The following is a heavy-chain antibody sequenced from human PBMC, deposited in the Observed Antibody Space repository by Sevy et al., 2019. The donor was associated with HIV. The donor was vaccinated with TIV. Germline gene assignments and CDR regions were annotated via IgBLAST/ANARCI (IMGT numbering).Heavy chain of an antibody. D-gene: IGHD3-3*01. J-gene: IGHJ4*02. CDR3: ARGKHVSDYYGSFDY. V-gene: IGHV3-53*01. CDR1: EFTVSSKY. CDR2: IWLTGTT. Sequence: GGSLRLSCAASEFTVSSKYMSWVRQAPGKGLEWVSVIWLTGTTYYADSVKGRFTISRDNSKNTVYLDMNSLRAEDTAVYYCARGKHVSDYYGSFDYWGQGTLVTVSS.